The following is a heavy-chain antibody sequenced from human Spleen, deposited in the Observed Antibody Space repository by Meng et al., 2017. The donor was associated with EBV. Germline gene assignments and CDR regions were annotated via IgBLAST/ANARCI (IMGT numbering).Heavy chain of an antibody. CDR3: ASESGRGFTPDY. CDR1: GGTFTSDA. Sequence: QVQFVCVGAEVKKPGSSVKVSCKTSGGTFTSDAVSWVRQAPGQGLEWMGGLIPMSGAPHYAQKFQGRVTITADESTNTHYMNLTNLRSDDTAMYYCASESGRGFTPDYWGQGTLVTVSS. D-gene: IGHD3-10*01. V-gene: IGHV1-69*01. CDR2: LIPMSGAP. J-gene: IGHJ4*02.